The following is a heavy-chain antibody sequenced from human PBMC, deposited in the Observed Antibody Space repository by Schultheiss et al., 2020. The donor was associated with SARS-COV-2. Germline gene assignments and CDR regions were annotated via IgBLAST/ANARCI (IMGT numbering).Heavy chain of an antibody. Sequence: ASVKVSCKASGYTFTSYGISWVRQAPGQGLEWMGWISTYNGNTNYAQKFQERVTMTTDTSTSTAYMELSRLRSDDTAVYYCARWNTAITIFGVVTRYGMDVWGQGTTVTVSS. CDR3: ARWNTAITIFGVVTRYGMDV. CDR2: ISTYNGNT. J-gene: IGHJ6*02. V-gene: IGHV1-18*01. CDR1: GYTFTSYG. D-gene: IGHD3-3*01.